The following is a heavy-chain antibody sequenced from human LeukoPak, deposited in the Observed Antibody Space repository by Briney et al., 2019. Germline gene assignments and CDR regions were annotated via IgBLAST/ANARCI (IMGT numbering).Heavy chain of an antibody. CDR1: GYTLTSYY. D-gene: IGHD3-16*01. V-gene: IGHV1-46*03. Sequence: ASVKVSCKASGYTLTSYYMHWVRQAPGQGLEWMGIINPSGGSTSYAQKFQGRVTMTRDTSTSTVYMELSSLRSEDTAVYYCARDCPSNGGTPFDPTYYFDYWGQGTLVTVSS. CDR2: INPSGGST. CDR3: ARDCPSNGGTPFDPTYYFDY. J-gene: IGHJ4*02.